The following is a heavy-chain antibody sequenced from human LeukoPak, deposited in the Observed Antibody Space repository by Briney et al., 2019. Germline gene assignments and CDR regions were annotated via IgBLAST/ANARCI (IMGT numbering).Heavy chain of an antibody. D-gene: IGHD3-10*01. CDR3: AKGRTVRGVIITQKYYFDY. V-gene: IGHV3-23*01. J-gene: IGHJ4*02. Sequence: GGSVRLSCAASGCTFSSYAMSWVRQAPGKGLEWVPAISGSGGSTYYADSVKGRFTISRDSSKNTLYLQMNSLRAEDTAVYYCAKGRTVRGVIITQKYYFDYWGQGTLDTVSS. CDR2: ISGSGGST. CDR1: GCTFSSYA.